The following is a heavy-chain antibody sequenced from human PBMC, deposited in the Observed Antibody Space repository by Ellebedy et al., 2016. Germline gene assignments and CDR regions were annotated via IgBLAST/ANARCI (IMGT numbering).Heavy chain of an antibody. V-gene: IGHV1-8*01. J-gene: IGHJ4*02. Sequence: ASVKVSXXSYGYMFTSYNINWVRQAPGQGLEWVGWMNPNFGKTYYARTFLGRVTMTANTSDNTAYLELNSLRPDDTAVYFCARPRYFDGSGSADTSLQLWGQGTLVTVSS. CDR2: MNPNFGKT. D-gene: IGHD3-10*01. CDR1: GYMFTSYN. CDR3: ARPRYFDGSGSADTSLQL.